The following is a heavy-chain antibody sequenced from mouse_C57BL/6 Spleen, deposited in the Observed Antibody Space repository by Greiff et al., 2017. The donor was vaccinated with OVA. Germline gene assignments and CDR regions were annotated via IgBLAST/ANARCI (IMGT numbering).Heavy chain of an antibody. CDR2: ISDGGSYT. Sequence: EVQLVESGGGLVKPGGSLKLSCAASGFTFSSYAMSWVRQTPEKRLEWVATISDGGSYTYYPDNVKGRFTISRDNAKNNLYLQMSHLKSEDTAMYYCARGLVPFDYWGQGTTLTVSS. CDR3: ARGLVPFDY. V-gene: IGHV5-4*01. D-gene: IGHD2-4*01. CDR1: GFTFSSYA. J-gene: IGHJ2*01.